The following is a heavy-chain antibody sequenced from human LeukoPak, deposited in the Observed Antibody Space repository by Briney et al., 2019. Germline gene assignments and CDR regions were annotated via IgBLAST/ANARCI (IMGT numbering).Heavy chain of an antibody. J-gene: IGHJ5*02. CDR3: ARVSGSSREGNWFDP. CDR2: MNPNSGNT. Sequence: ASVKVSCKASGYTFTSYDINWVRQATGQGLEWMGWMNPNSGNTGYAQKFQGRVTITRNTSISTAYMEQSSLRSEDTAVYYCARVSGSSREGNWFDPWGQGTLVTVSS. D-gene: IGHD6-6*01. V-gene: IGHV1-8*03. CDR1: GYTFTSYD.